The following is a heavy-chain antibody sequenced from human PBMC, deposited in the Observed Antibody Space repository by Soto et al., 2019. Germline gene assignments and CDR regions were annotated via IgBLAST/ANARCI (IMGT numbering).Heavy chain of an antibody. J-gene: IGHJ3*02. Sequence: QLQLQESGPGLVKPSETLSLTCTVSGGSISSSSYYWGWIRQPPGKGLEWIGSIYYSGSTYYNPSLKSRVTISVDTSKNQFSLKLSSVTAADTDVYYCARHVNPWAQGAFDIWGQGTMVTVSS. CDR2: IYYSGST. V-gene: IGHV4-39*01. D-gene: IGHD7-27*01. CDR1: GGSISSSSYY. CDR3: ARHVNPWAQGAFDI.